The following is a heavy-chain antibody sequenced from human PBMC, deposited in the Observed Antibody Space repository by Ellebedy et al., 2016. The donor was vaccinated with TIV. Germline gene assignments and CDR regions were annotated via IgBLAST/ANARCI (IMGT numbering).Heavy chain of an antibody. J-gene: IGHJ3*02. D-gene: IGHD6-19*01. CDR1: GFTFSDYY. Sequence: GGSLRLXXAASGFTFSDYYMSWIRQAPGKGLEWVSYISSSGSTIYYADSVKGRFTISRDNAKNSLYLQMNSLRLEDTAVYYCVRGWYSSGHCDVFAMWGQGTIVTVSS. V-gene: IGHV3-11*04. CDR2: ISSSGSTI. CDR3: VRGWYSSGHCDVFAM.